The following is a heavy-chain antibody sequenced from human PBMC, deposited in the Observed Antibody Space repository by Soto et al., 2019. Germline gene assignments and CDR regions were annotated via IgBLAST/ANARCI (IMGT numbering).Heavy chain of an antibody. CDR1: GFTVSSNY. Sequence: EVQLVETGGGLIQPGGSLRLSCAASGFTVSSNYISWVRQAPGKGQEWVSVIYSGGSTYYADSVKGRFTISRDNSKSTLYLQMNSLRAEDTAVYYCASRSIAVFYYGMDVWGQGTTVTVSS. CDR2: IYSGGST. CDR3: ASRSIAVFYYGMDV. V-gene: IGHV3-53*02. D-gene: IGHD6-19*01. J-gene: IGHJ6*02.